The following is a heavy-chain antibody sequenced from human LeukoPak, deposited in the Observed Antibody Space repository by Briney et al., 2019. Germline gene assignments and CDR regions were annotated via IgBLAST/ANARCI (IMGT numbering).Heavy chain of an antibody. Sequence: PSETLSLTCTVSGGSISSYYWSWIRQPPGKGLDGIGYIYYSGSTNYNPSLKSRVTISVDTSKNQFSLKLSSVTAADTAVYYCARHTYYYYYMDVWGKGTTVTISS. CDR3: ARHTYYYYYMDV. CDR1: GGSISSYY. CDR2: IYYSGST. J-gene: IGHJ6*03. V-gene: IGHV4-59*08.